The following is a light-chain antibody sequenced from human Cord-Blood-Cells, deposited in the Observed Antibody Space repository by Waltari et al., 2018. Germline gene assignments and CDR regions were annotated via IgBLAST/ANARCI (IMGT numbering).Light chain of an antibody. V-gene: IGLV2-8*01. CDR3: SSYAGSNNWV. CDR2: EVS. J-gene: IGLJ3*02. CDR1: SSHVGGSNY. Sequence: QSALTQPPSASGSPGQSATISCTGTSSHVGGSNYVSWYQQHPGKAPKLMIYEVSKRPSGVPDRFSGSKSGNTASLTVSGLQAEDEADYYCSSYAGSNNWVFGGGTKLTVL.